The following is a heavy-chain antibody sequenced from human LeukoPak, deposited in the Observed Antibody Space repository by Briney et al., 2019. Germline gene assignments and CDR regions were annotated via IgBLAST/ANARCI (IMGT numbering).Heavy chain of an antibody. V-gene: IGHV6-1*01. CDR3: ARACTTGTTCYYGMDV. J-gene: IGHJ6*02. Sequence: SQTLSLTCAISGDSVSSNSAAWNWIRQSPSRGLEWLGRTYYRSKWYNDYAVSVKSRITINPDTSKNQFSLQLNSVTPDGTAVYYCARACTTGTTCYYGMDVWGQGTTVTVSS. CDR2: TYYRSKWYN. CDR1: GDSVSSNSAA. D-gene: IGHD1-1*01.